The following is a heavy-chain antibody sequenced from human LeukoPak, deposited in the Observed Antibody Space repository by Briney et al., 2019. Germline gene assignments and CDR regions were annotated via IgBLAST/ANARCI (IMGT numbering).Heavy chain of an antibody. CDR3: ARSYYDILTSWYFDY. Sequence: GRSLRLSCAASGFTFSSYGMHWVRQAPGKGLGWVAVIWYDGSNKYYADSVKGRFTISRDNSKNTLCLQMNSLRAEDTAVYYCARSYYDILTSWYFDYWGQGTLVTVSS. CDR1: GFTFSSYG. V-gene: IGHV3-33*08. J-gene: IGHJ4*02. CDR2: IWYDGSNK. D-gene: IGHD3-9*01.